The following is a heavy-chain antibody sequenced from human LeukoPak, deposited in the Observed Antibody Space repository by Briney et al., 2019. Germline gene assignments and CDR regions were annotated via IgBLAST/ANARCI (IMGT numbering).Heavy chain of an antibody. J-gene: IGHJ6*02. CDR1: GFTFSSYG. V-gene: IGHV3-33*01. D-gene: IGHD2-15*01. Sequence: GGSLRLSCAASGFTFSSYGMHWVRQAPGKGLEWVAVIWYDGSNKYYADSVKGRFTVSRDNSKNTLYLQMNSLRAEDTAVYYCARVYDCSGGSCYEGNYYYYGMDVWGQGTTVTVSS. CDR3: ARVYDCSGGSCYEGNYYYYGMDV. CDR2: IWYDGSNK.